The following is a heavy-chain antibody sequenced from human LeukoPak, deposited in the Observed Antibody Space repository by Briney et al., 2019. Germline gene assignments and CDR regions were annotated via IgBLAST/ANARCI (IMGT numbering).Heavy chain of an antibody. Sequence: GGSLRLSCAASGFTFSDYYMSWIRQAPGKGLEWVSYISGSSSYTNYADSVKGRFTISRDNAKNSLFLQMNSLRDEDTALYYCARASSAAAGRVDYWGKGTLVTVSS. CDR1: GFTFSDYY. CDR3: ARASSAAAGRVDY. J-gene: IGHJ4*02. V-gene: IGHV3-11*05. CDR2: ISGSSSYT. D-gene: IGHD6-13*01.